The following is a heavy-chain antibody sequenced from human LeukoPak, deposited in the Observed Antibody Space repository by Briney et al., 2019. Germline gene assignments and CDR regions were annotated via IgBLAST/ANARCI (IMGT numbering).Heavy chain of an antibody. Sequence: GGSLRLSCGASGFTCSSYAMNWGRQAPGKGLEWVSAINGRDATTYYTASVKGRFAISRDNSKNTLYLQMTSLRGEDTGKYYCAKSNSGGPTASDFWGQGTMVTVSS. V-gene: IGHV3-23*01. CDR2: INGRDATT. D-gene: IGHD4-23*01. CDR1: GFTCSSYA. CDR3: AKSNSGGPTASDF. J-gene: IGHJ3*01.